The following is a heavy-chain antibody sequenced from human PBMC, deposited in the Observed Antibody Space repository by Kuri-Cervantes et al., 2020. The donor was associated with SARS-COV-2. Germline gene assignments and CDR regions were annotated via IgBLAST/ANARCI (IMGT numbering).Heavy chain of an antibody. CDR1: GFTFSSYA. Sequence: GESLKISCAASGFTFSSYAMSWVRQAPGKGLEWVSAISGSGGSTYYADSVKGRFTISRDNSKNTLYLQMNSLRAEDTAVYYCAKLPGPAATSWFDPWGQGTLVTVSS. D-gene: IGHD2-2*01. CDR3: AKLPGPAATSWFDP. V-gene: IGHV3-23*01. J-gene: IGHJ5*02. CDR2: ISGSGGST.